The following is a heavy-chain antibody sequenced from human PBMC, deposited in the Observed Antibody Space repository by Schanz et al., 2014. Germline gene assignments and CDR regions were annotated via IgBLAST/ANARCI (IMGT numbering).Heavy chain of an antibody. CDR1: GFAVDNYY. D-gene: IGHD3-3*01. V-gene: IGHV3-33*08. CDR3: VRDSFFAFDY. Sequence: VQLVASGGGLVQPGGSLRLSCAASGFAVDNYYMSCVRQAPGRGLEWVAVIWSDGTNEYYADSVKGRFTISRDNAKNSLYLQMNSLRAEDTAVYYCVRDSFFAFDYWGQGTLVTVSS. J-gene: IGHJ4*02. CDR2: IWSDGTNE.